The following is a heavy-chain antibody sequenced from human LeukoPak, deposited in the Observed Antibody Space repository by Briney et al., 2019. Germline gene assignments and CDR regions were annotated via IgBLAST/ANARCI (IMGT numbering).Heavy chain of an antibody. Sequence: SETLSLTCTVSGGSISSYYWSWIRQPPGKGLEWIGYFYYSGSTNYNPSLKSRVTISVDTSKNQFSLKLNSVTAADTAVYYCAKTRGSGYFDYWGQGTLVTVSS. CDR1: GGSISSYY. V-gene: IGHV4-59*01. J-gene: IGHJ4*02. CDR3: AKTRGSGYFDY. D-gene: IGHD3-22*01. CDR2: FYYSGST.